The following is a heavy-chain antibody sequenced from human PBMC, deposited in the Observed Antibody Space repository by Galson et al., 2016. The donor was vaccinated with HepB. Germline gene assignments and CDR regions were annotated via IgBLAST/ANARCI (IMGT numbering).Heavy chain of an antibody. CDR1: GFTFGSYA. V-gene: IGHV3-33*08. Sequence: SLRLSCAASGFTFGSYAMSWVRQAPGKGLQWVAVIWYDGSNKYYADSVKGRFTISRDNSKNRLYLQMNSLRAEDTAVYYCARPPRGGYGGNSLLRYYGMDVWGQGTTVTVSS. CDR2: IWYDGSNK. CDR3: ARPPRGGYGGNSLLRYYGMDV. D-gene: IGHD4-23*01. J-gene: IGHJ6*02.